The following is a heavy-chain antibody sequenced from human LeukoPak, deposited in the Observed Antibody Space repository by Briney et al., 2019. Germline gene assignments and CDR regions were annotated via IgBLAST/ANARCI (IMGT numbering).Heavy chain of an antibody. V-gene: IGHV1-2*02. CDR1: GYRFTGYY. CDR2: INPNSGGT. D-gene: IGHD1-14*01. J-gene: IGHJ6*03. CDR3: ARGVAGVYFYYYMDV. Sequence: GASVKVSCKTSGYRFTGYYLHWVRQAPGQGLEWMGWINPNSGGTNYAQKFQGRVTMTRDTSISTAYMELSRLRSDDTAVYYCARGVAGVYFYYYMDVWGKGTTVTVSS.